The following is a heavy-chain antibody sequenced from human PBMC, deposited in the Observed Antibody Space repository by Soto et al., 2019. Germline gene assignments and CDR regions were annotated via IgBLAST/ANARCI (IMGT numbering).Heavy chain of an antibody. CDR3: AKDSRQWLVTGPFDY. J-gene: IGHJ4*02. V-gene: IGHV3-23*01. Sequence: GGSLRLSCAASGFTFSSYAMSWVRQAQGKGLEWVSAISGSGGSTYYADSVKGRFTISRDNSKNTLYLQMNSLRAEDTAVYYCAKDSRQWLVTGPFDYWGQGTLVTVSS. CDR1: GFTFSSYA. D-gene: IGHD6-19*01. CDR2: ISGSGGST.